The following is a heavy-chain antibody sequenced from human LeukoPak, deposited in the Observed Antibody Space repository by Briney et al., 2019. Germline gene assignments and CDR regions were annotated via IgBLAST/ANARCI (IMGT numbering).Heavy chain of an antibody. V-gene: IGHV3-23*01. CDR3: AKGLYSSSWGTFDY. CDR2: ISGSGGST. Sequence: GGSLRLSCAASGFTFSSYAMSWVRQAPGKGLEWASAISGSGGSTYYADSVKGRFTIPRDNSKNTLYLQMNSLRAEDTAVYYCAKGLYSSSWGTFDYWGQGTLVTVSS. CDR1: GFTFSSYA. D-gene: IGHD6-13*01. J-gene: IGHJ4*02.